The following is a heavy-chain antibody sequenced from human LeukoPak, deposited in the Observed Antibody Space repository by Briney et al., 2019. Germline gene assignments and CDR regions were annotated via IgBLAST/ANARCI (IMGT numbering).Heavy chain of an antibody. Sequence: ASVKVSCKASGYTFTSYYMHWVRQAPGQGLEWMGLINPSGGTTRYAQKFQGRATMTRDLSTSTDYMELSSLRSDDTAVYFRAXXNSVGDYAWWFDPWGQGTLVTVSS. V-gene: IGHV1-46*01. CDR3: AXXNSVGDYAWWFDP. CDR2: INPSGGTT. J-gene: IGHJ5*02. CDR1: GYTFTSYY. D-gene: IGHD1-26*01.